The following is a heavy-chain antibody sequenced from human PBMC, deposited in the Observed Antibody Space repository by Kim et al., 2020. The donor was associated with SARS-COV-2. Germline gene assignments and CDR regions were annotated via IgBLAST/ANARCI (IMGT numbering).Heavy chain of an antibody. CDR2: ISYDGSNK. V-gene: IGHV3-30*04. J-gene: IGHJ5*02. Sequence: GGSLRHSCAASGFTFSSYAMHWVRQAPGKGLEWVAVISYDGSNKYYADSVKGRFTISRDNSKNTLYLQMNSLRAEDTAVYYCARGRLSGGSFWEQWFDPWGQGTLVTVSS. CDR3: ARGRLSGGSFWEQWFDP. D-gene: IGHD2-15*01. CDR1: GFTFSSYA.